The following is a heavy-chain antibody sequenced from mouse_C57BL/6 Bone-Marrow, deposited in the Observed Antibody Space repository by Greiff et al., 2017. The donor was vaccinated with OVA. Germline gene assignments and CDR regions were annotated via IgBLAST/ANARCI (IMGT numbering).Heavy chain of an antibody. V-gene: IGHV5-12*01. CDR3: ARRDGYYPYWYFDV. D-gene: IGHD2-3*01. CDR2: ISNGGGST. CDR1: GFTFSDYY. Sequence: EVKLMESGGGLVQPGGSLKLSCAASGFTFSDYYMYWVRQTPEKRLEWVAYISNGGGSTYYPDTVKGRFTISRDNAKNTLYLQMSRLKSEDTAMYYCARRDGYYPYWYFDVWGTGTTVTVSS. J-gene: IGHJ1*03.